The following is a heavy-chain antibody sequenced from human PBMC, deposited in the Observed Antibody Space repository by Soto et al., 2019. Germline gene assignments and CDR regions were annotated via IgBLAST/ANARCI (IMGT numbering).Heavy chain of an antibody. V-gene: IGHV5-10-1*01. CDR3: ARHLPAYSRLPKPFDY. CDR2: IDPSDSYT. CDR1: GYSFTSYW. D-gene: IGHD6-6*01. Sequence: ESLKISCKGSGYSFTSYWISWVRQMPGKGLEWMGRIDPSDSYTNYSPSFQGHVTISADKSISTAYLQWSSLKASDTAMYYCARHLPAYSRLPKPFDYWGQGTLVTVSS. J-gene: IGHJ4*02.